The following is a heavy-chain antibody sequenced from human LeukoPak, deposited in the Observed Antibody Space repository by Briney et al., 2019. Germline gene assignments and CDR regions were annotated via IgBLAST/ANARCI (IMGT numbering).Heavy chain of an antibody. J-gene: IGHJ6*02. CDR3: TRSRWLRSGAMDV. D-gene: IGHD4-23*01. Sequence: ASVTVSCKASGYTFTSYDINWVRQATGQGLEWLGWMNPNSGDTLYAQKFQGRFIMTRNTSINTAYMELSSLRSEDTAVFYCTRSRWLRSGAMDVWGQGTTVTVSS. CDR2: MNPNSGDT. CDR1: GYTFTSYD. V-gene: IGHV1-8*01.